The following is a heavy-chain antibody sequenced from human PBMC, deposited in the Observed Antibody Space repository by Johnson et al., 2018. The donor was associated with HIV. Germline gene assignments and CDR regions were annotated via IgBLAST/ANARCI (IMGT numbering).Heavy chain of an antibody. D-gene: IGHD2-21*02. CDR2: INWNGGST. CDR3: ARDVFVGGGGGDCYSTH. V-gene: IGHV3-20*04. Sequence: VQLVESGGGVVRPGGSLRLSCAASGFTFDDYDMSWVRQAPGQGLEWVSGINWNGGSTGYADSVKGRFPISRDNAKKSLYLQMTSLRAADTALYYCARDVFVGGGGGDCYSTHWGQGTMVTVSS. J-gene: IGHJ3*01. CDR1: GFTFDDYD.